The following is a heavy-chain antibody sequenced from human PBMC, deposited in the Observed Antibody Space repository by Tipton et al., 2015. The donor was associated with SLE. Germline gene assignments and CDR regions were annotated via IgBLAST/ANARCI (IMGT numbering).Heavy chain of an antibody. Sequence: LRLSCTVSGGSISSHYWSWIRQPPGKGLEWIGYIYYSGSTNYNPSLKSRVTISVDTSKNQFSLKLRSVTAADTAVYYCASILNHAFDYWGQGTLVTVSS. CDR3: ASILNHAFDY. D-gene: IGHD2-8*01. CDR1: GGSISSHY. V-gene: IGHV4-59*11. CDR2: IYYSGST. J-gene: IGHJ4*02.